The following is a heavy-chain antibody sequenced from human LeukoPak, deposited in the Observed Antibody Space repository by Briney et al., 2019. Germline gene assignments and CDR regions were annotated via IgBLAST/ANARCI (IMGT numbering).Heavy chain of an antibody. J-gene: IGHJ4*02. V-gene: IGHV4-39*01. CDR2: IYYSGST. CDR3: ARYTQILYYYDSSGSSFDY. Sequence: SETLSLTCTVSGGSISSSSYYWGWIRQPPGKGLEWIGSIYYSGSTYCNPSLKSRVTISVDTSKNQFSLELSSVTAADTAVYYCARYTQILYYYDSSGSSFDYWGQGTLVTVSS. D-gene: IGHD3-22*01. CDR1: GGSISSSSYY.